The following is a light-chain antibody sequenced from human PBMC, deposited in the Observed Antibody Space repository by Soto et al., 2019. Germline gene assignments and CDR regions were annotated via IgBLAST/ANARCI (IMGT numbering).Light chain of an antibody. CDR3: SSYAGSNNLKV. CDR1: SSDVDGYNY. CDR2: EVT. J-gene: IGLJ1*01. Sequence: QSVLTQPPSASGSPGQSVTISCTGTSSDVDGYNYVSWYQQHPGKAQKLMIYEVTKRPSGVPDRFSGSKSGKTASMTVSGLQAEDEADYYCSSYAGSNNLKVFGTGTKVTVL. V-gene: IGLV2-8*01.